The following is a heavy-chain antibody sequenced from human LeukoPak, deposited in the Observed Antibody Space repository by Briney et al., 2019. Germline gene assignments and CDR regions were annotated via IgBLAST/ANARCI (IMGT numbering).Heavy chain of an antibody. CDR3: ASSSSTGAFDI. J-gene: IGHJ3*02. D-gene: IGHD6-6*01. CDR2: IYSGGST. Sequence: GGSLRLSCAASGFTFSSYAMSWVRQAPGKGLEWVSVIYSGGSTYYADSVKGRFTISRHNSKNTLYLQMNSLRAEDTAVYYCASSSSTGAFDIWGQGTMVTVSS. CDR1: GFTFSSYA. V-gene: IGHV3-53*04.